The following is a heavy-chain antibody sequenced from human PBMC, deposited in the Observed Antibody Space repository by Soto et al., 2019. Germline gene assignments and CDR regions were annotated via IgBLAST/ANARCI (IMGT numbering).Heavy chain of an antibody. V-gene: IGHV1-18*04. Sequence: ASVKVSCKASGYTFTSYGINWVRQAPGQGLEWMGWISASTGNTNYAESVQGRVTLTTDISTSTAYMELRRLTSNDTAVYYCASYYYYGMDVWGQGTTVTVSS. J-gene: IGHJ6*02. CDR1: GYTFTSYG. CDR3: ASYYYYGMDV. CDR2: ISASTGNT.